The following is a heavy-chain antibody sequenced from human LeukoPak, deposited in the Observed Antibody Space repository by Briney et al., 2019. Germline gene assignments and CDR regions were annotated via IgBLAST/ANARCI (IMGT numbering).Heavy chain of an antibody. D-gene: IGHD3-3*01. Sequence: GGSLRLSCAASGFTFSSYSMNWVRQAPGKGLEWVSYISSSSSTIYYADPVKGRFTISRDNAKNSLYLQMNSLRAEDTAVYYCAREVWSGYSRYFDYWGQGTLVTVSS. J-gene: IGHJ4*02. CDR1: GFTFSSYS. V-gene: IGHV3-48*04. CDR3: AREVWSGYSRYFDY. CDR2: ISSSSSTI.